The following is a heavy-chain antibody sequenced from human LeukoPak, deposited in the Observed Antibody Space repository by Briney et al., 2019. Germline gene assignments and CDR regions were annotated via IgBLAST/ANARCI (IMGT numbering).Heavy chain of an antibody. J-gene: IGHJ4*02. CDR1: GFSFSSYE. Sequence: GGSLRLSCVVSGFSFSSYEMSWVRQAPGKGLEWVSYISSSGGTVYYADSVKGRFTISRDNSKNTLYLQMNSLRAEDTAVYYCARRSGIAVAGAFDYWGQGTLVTVSS. V-gene: IGHV3-48*03. CDR2: ISSSGGTV. CDR3: ARRSGIAVAGAFDY. D-gene: IGHD6-19*01.